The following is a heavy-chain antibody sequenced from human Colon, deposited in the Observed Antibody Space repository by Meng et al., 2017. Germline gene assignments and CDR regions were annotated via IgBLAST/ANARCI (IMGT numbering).Heavy chain of an antibody. J-gene: IGHJ3*02. CDR3: ATSSLGWGGDAFDI. Sequence: GESLKISCAVSDFTVSDKYMGWLRQAPGKGLEWVSIVYRGGSTDYPDSVKGRFTISRDNSKDTLYLQMNSLRGDDTAVYYCATSSLGWGGDAFDIWGRGTTVT. CDR2: VYRGGST. CDR1: DFTVSDKY. V-gene: IGHV3-53*01. D-gene: IGHD7-27*01.